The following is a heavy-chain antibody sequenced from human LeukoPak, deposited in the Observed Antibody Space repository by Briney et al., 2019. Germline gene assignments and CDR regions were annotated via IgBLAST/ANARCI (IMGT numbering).Heavy chain of an antibody. V-gene: IGHV4-34*01. CDR3: ARVGGDYSSGSYCLTS. D-gene: IGHD3-10*01. J-gene: IGHJ5*02. CDR1: GGSFSGYY. CDR2: INHSGST. Sequence: ASETLSLTCAVYGGSFSGYYWSWIRQPPGKGLEWIGEINHSGSTNYNPSLKSRVTISVDTSKNQFSLKLSSVTAADTAVYYCARVGGDYSSGSYCLTSWGQGTLVTVSS.